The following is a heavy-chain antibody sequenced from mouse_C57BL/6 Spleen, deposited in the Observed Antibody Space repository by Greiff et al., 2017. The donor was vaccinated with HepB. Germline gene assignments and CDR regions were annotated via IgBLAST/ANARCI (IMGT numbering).Heavy chain of an antibody. D-gene: IGHD2-3*01. CDR2: IWRGGST. Sequence: VQRVESGPGLVQPSQSLSITCTVSGFSLTSYGVHWVRQSPGKGLEWLGVIWRGGSTDYNAAFMSRLSITKDNSKSQVFFKMNSLQADDTAIYYCAKNSPSYDYDGFLFAYWGQGTLVTVSA. J-gene: IGHJ3*01. CDR1: GFSLTSYG. V-gene: IGHV2-5*01. CDR3: AKNSPSYDYDGFLFAY.